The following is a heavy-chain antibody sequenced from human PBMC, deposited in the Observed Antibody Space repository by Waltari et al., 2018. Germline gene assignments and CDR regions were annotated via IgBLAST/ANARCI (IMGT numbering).Heavy chain of an antibody. D-gene: IGHD6-6*01. J-gene: IGHJ6*03. CDR1: GGSFSGYY. CDR3: ARGGYSSSSVGGLVYYYYYYMDV. V-gene: IGHV4-34*01. CDR2: INHSGST. Sequence: QVQLQQWGAGLLKPSETLSLTCAVYGGSFSGYYWSWIRQPPGKGLEGIGEINHSGSTNYNPSLKSRVTISVDTSKNQFSLKLSSVTAADTAVYYCARGGYSSSSVGGLVYYYYYYMDVWGKGTTVTVSS.